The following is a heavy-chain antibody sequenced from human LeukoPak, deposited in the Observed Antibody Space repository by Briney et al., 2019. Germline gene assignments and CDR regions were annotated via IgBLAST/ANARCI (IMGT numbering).Heavy chain of an antibody. CDR3: AREITVTTYNYYYYMDV. J-gene: IGHJ6*03. CDR2: FYTSGRT. D-gene: IGHD4-17*01. CDR1: GGSISSGSYY. Sequence: SETLSLTCTVSGGSISSGSYYWSWIRQPAGKGLEWIGRFYTSGRTNYNPSLKSRVTISLDTSKNQFSLKLSSVTAADTAVYYCAREITVTTYNYYYYMDVWGKGTTVTISS. V-gene: IGHV4-61*02.